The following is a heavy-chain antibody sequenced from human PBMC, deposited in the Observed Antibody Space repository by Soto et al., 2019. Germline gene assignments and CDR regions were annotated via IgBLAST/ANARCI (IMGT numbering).Heavy chain of an antibody. CDR1: EFTFSSYG. V-gene: IGHV3-23*01. Sequence: EVQLLESGGGLVQPGGSLRLSCAASEFTFSSYGMNWVRQAPGKGLEWVSPISGTGDSINYADSVKDRFSISRANFRNTLYLHMMRLRVEDMAVYYSSYSTVVAAGTGAFDRWG. D-gene: IGHD6-19*01. CDR2: ISGTGDSI. CDR3: SYSTVVAAGTGAFDR. J-gene: IGHJ3*01.